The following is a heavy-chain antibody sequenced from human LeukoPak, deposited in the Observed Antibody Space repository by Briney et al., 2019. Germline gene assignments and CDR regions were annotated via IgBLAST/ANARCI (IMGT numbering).Heavy chain of an antibody. CDR1: GFTVSSNY. V-gene: IGHV3-66*04. Sequence: GGSLRLSCAASGFTVSSNYVCWVRQAPGKGLEWVSVIYSGGSTYYADSVKGRFTISRDNSKNTLYLQMNSLRAEDTAVYYCAKQRAYWYFDLWGRGTLVTVSS. CDR3: AKQRAYWYFDL. J-gene: IGHJ2*01. CDR2: IYSGGST.